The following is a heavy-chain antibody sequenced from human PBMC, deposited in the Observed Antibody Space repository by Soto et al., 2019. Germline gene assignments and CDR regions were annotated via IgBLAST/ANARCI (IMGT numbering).Heavy chain of an antibody. J-gene: IGHJ4*02. Sequence: QVQLQEPGPRLVEPSHTLSLTCTVSGASISNGYYSWSWIRQSPGTGLEWIGHIHSGGTTYSNPSLKSLLTISVDRSKNQFSLKLSSLTAADTAVYCCARGPSGDKVDYWGQGTLVTVSS. CDR2: IHSGGTT. CDR1: GASISNGYYS. V-gene: IGHV4-30-4*01. D-gene: IGHD1-26*01. CDR3: ARGPSGDKVDY.